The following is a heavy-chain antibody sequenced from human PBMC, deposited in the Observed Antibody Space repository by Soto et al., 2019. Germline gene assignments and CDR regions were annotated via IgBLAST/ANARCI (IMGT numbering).Heavy chain of an antibody. Sequence: GGSLRLSCAASGFTFSSYAMSWVRQAPGKGLEWVSAISGSGGSTYYADSVKGRFTISRDNSKNTLYLQMNSLRAEDTAVYYCAKDGYYDFWSGYYPTYYYYYYMDVWGKGTTVTVSS. D-gene: IGHD3-3*01. V-gene: IGHV3-23*01. CDR1: GFTFSSYA. J-gene: IGHJ6*03. CDR2: ISGSGGST. CDR3: AKDGYYDFWSGYYPTYYYYYYMDV.